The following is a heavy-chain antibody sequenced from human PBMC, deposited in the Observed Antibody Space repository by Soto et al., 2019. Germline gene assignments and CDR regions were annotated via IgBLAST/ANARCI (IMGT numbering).Heavy chain of an antibody. V-gene: IGHV1-2*04. CDR1: GYTFTGYY. CDR2: INPNRGGT. J-gene: IGHJ6*02. Sequence: QVQLVQSGAEVKKPGASVKVSCKASGYTFTGYYMHWVRQAPGQGLEWMGWINPNRGGTNYAQKFQGWVTMTRDTSNSTAYKELSKLRSDDTAVYYCARGGEVLLWFGELWCYYYYGMDVWGQGTTVTVSS. CDR3: ARGGEVLLWFGELWCYYYYGMDV. D-gene: IGHD3-10*01.